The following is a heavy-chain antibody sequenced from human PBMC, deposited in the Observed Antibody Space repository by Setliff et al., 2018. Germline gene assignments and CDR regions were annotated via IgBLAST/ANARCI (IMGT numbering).Heavy chain of an antibody. CDR1: GYTFTNYG. Sequence: ASVKVSCKASGYTFTNYGITWVRQAPGQGLEWMGWISSYNDVTNYAQRFQGRVTMTTDTSKSAAYMDLRGLRSDDTAVYYCERVTSGRLDFDYWGQGTPVTVSS. CDR3: ERVTSGRLDFDY. J-gene: IGHJ4*02. CDR2: ISSYNDVT. V-gene: IGHV1-18*01. D-gene: IGHD6-19*01.